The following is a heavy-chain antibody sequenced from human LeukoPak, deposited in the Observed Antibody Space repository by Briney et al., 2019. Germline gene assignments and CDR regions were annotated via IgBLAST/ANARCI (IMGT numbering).Heavy chain of an antibody. CDR3: ATTITIFGVVIPDFYMDV. V-gene: IGHV1-69*05. J-gene: IGHJ6*03. CDR2: IIPIFGTA. Sequence: SVKVSCKASGGTFSSYAISWVRQAPGQGLEWMGGIIPIFGTANYAQKFQGRVTITTDESTSTAYMELSSLRSEDTAVYYCATTITIFGVVIPDFYMDVWGKGTTVTVSS. D-gene: IGHD3-3*01. CDR1: GGTFSSYA.